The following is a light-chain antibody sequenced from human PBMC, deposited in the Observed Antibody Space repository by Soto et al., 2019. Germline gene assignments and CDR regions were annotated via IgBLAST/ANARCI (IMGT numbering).Light chain of an antibody. V-gene: IGLV3-21*04. CDR2: YDS. J-gene: IGLJ1*01. Sequence: SYELTQPPSVSVAPGKTARITCGGNNIGSKSVHWYQQKPGQAPVLDIYYDSDRPSGIPERFSGSNSGNTATLTISRVEAGDEADYYCQVWDSSSDHRGVFGTGTKVTVL. CDR1: NIGSKS. CDR3: QVWDSSSDHRGV.